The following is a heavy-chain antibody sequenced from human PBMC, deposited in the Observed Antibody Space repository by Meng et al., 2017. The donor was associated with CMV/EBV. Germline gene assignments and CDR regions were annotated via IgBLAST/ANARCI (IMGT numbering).Heavy chain of an antibody. V-gene: IGHV3-30-3*01. J-gene: IGHJ5*02. D-gene: IGHD3-22*01. Sequence: GFTFSTDAMHWVRQTPGKGLEWVAVISYDGSNKYYADSVKGRFTISRDNSKNTLHLQMNTLRAEDTALYYCARGGYYDSSGQNWFDPWGQGTLVTVSS. CDR1: GFTFSTDA. CDR3: ARGGYYDSSGQNWFDP. CDR2: ISYDGSNK.